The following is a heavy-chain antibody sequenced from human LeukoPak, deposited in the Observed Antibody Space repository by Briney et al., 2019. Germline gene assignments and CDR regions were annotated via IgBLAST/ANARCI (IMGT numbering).Heavy chain of an antibody. CDR2: IYTSGRT. V-gene: IGHV4-4*09. J-gene: IGHJ1*01. CDR1: GGSISPYY. Sequence: SETLTLTCTVSGGSISPYYWSWLRQPPGKGLEWIGYIYTSGRTDYNPSLKSRVPTSVDYNPSLKSRVTISVDTSKDQFSLKLSSVTAADTAVYYCARHGDYGDYEYFQHWGQGTLVTVSS. D-gene: IGHD4-17*01. CDR3: ARHGDYGDYEYFQH.